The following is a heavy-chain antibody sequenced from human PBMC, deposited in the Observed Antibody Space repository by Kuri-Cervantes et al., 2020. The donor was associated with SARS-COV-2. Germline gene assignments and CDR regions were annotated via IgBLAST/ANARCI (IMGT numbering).Heavy chain of an antibody. D-gene: IGHD5-18*01. J-gene: IGHJ5*02. CDR2: ISSSGSTI. V-gene: IGHV3-48*04. CDR1: GFTFSSYS. Sequence: GESLKISCAASGFTFSSYSMNWVRQAPGKGLEWVSSISSSGSTIYYADSVKGRFTISRDNAKNSLYLQMNSLRAEDTAVYYCARGVTEMYNWFDPWGQGTLVTVSS. CDR3: ARGVTEMYNWFDP.